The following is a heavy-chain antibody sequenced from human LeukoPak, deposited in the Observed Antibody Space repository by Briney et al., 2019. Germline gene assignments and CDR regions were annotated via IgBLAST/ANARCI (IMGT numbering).Heavy chain of an antibody. CDR2: IIPIFGTA. CDR1: GGTFSSYA. D-gene: IGHD3-3*01. CDR3: ARAPYYDSWRGDY. V-gene: IGHV1-69*01. J-gene: IGHJ4*02. Sequence: KISCKASGGTFSSYAISWVRQAPGQGLEWMGGIIPIFGTANYAQKFQGRVTITADESTSTAYMELSSLRSEDTAVYYCARAPYYDSWRGDYWGQGTLVTVSS.